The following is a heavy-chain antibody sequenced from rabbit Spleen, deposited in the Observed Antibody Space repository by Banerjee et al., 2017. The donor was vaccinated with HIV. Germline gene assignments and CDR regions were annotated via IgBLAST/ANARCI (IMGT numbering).Heavy chain of an antibody. V-gene: IGHV1S45*01. CDR1: GFSFTDKDV. J-gene: IGHJ3*01. D-gene: IGHD1-1*01. CDR2: INSITGKT. Sequence: QEQLVESGGGLVQPEGSLTLTCKASGFSFTDKDVMCWVRKAPGKGLEWIGCINSITGKTVYATWAKGRFTISRASATTVFLQMTSLTAAATAPYFCARDLPDIISWNFALWGQGTLVTVS. CDR3: ARDLPDIISWNFAL.